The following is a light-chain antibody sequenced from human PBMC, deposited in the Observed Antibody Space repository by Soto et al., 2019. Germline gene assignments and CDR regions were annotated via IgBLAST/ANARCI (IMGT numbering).Light chain of an antibody. CDR2: KAS. V-gene: IGKV1-5*03. CDR3: QQYNSYTWT. J-gene: IGKJ1*01. CDR1: QSISSW. Sequence: DIQMTQSPSTLSASVGDRVTITFRASQSISSWLAWYQQKPVKAPKLLIYKASSLESGVPSRFSGSGSGTEFTLTISSLQPDDFATYYCQQYNSYTWTFGQGTKVEIK.